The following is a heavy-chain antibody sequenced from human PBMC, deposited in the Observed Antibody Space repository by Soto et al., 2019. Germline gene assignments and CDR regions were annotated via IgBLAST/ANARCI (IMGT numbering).Heavy chain of an antibody. V-gene: IGHV1-2*02. Sequence: QVQLVQSGAEVKEPGASVKVSCKASGYTFTGYYMHWVRQAPGQGLEWMGWINPNSGGTNYAQKFQGRVTMTRDTSISTAYMELSRLRSDDTAVYYCARDRSVDWLSIGHYYYGMDVWGQGTTVTVSS. J-gene: IGHJ6*02. CDR2: INPNSGGT. CDR1: GYTFTGYY. CDR3: ARDRSVDWLSIGHYYYGMDV. D-gene: IGHD3-9*01.